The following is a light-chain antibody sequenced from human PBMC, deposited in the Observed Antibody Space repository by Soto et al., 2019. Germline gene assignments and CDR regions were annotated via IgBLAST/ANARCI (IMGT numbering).Light chain of an antibody. J-gene: IGKJ1*01. CDR2: GAS. V-gene: IGKV3-20*01. CDR3: QQYGSSRWT. Sequence: DMVLTQSPGTLSLSPGDRAALSCRASQSVSSSYLAWYQQKPGQAPRLLIYGASSRATGIPDRLSGSGSGTDLTLTISSLEPEDFAVYYCQQYGSSRWTCGQGTKVDIK. CDR1: QSVSSSY.